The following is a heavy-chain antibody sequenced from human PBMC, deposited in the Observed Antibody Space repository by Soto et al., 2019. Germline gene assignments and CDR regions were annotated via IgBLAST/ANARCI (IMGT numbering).Heavy chain of an antibody. J-gene: IGHJ4*02. Sequence: QVQLVESGGGVVQPGKSLRLSCADSGFTFSNYAMHWVRQAPGKGLEWVAVISYDGSNKWYADSVKGRFTISRDNSKNTLYLQMNSLRTEDTAEYYCARGGLRAEYRSGWYFDYWGQGTLVTVSS. CDR1: GFTFSNYA. CDR3: ARGGLRAEYRSGWYFDY. V-gene: IGHV3-30-3*01. CDR2: ISYDGSNK. D-gene: IGHD6-19*01.